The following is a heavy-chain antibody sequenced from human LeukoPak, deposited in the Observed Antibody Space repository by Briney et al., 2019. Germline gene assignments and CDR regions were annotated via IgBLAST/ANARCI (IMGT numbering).Heavy chain of an antibody. D-gene: IGHD6-6*01. J-gene: IGHJ4*02. V-gene: IGHV1-69*01. CDR3: ASAPKYSSSSPFDY. CDR2: IIPIFGTA. CDR1: GGTFSSYA. Sequence: ASVKVSCKASGGTFSSYAIRWVRQAPGQWLEWMGGIIPIFGTANYAQKSQGRVTITADESTSTAYMELSSLRSEDTAVYYCASAPKYSSSSPFDYWGQGTLVTVSS.